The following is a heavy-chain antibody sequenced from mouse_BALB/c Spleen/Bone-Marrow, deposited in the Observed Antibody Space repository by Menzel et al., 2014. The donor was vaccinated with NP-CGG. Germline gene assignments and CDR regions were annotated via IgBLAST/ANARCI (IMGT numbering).Heavy chain of an antibody. V-gene: IGHV1-67*01. CDR3: ARNFYGSSYFDY. Sequence: QVQLQQSGPELVRPGVSVKLSCKGSGYTFTAYAMHWVKQSHAKSLAWIGLISTYSGNTHYNQNFKGKATMTVDKSSSTAYMELARLTSEDSAIYYCARNFYGSSYFDYWGQGTTLTVSS. CDR1: GYTFTAYA. D-gene: IGHD1-1*01. CDR2: ISTYSGNT. J-gene: IGHJ2*01.